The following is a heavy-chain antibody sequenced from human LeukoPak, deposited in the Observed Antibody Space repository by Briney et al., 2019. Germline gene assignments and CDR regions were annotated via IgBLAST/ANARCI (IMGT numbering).Heavy chain of an antibody. J-gene: IGHJ4*02. CDR3: ASSKVRGVIDDY. D-gene: IGHD3-10*01. CDR2: ISGSGSRT. V-gene: IGHV3-23*01. CDR1: GFTFNSYA. Sequence: GGSLRLSCAASGFTFNSYAMAWVRQAPGTGLEWVSGISGSGSRTYYADSVKGRFTISRDNSKNTLYLQMNSLRAEDTAVYYCASSKVRGVIDDYWGQGTLVTVSS.